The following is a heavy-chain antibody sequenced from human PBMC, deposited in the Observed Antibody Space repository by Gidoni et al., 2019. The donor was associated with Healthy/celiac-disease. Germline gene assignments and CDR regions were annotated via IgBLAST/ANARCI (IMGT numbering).Heavy chain of an antibody. CDR2: INHSGST. V-gene: IGHV4-34*01. CDR3: ARGARAPPFYGSGTKPPRY. Sequence: QVQLQQWGAGLLKPSETLSLTCAVYGGSFSGYYWSWIRQPPGKGLEWIGEINHSGSTNYNPSLKSRVTISVDTSKNQFSLKLSSVTAADTAVYYCARGARAPPFYGSGTKPPRYWGQGTLVTVSS. J-gene: IGHJ4*02. CDR1: GGSFSGYY. D-gene: IGHD3-10*01.